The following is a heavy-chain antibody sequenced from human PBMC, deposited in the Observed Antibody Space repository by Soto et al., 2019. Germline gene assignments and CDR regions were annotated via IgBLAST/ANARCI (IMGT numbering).Heavy chain of an antibody. J-gene: IGHJ4*02. D-gene: IGHD1-20*01. CDR1: GFSFSRYG. Sequence: PGGALRLSCAASGFSFSRYGIHWVRQAPGKGLEWVAVISKDGGDKEYAESVKGRCTISRENSKSTVYLQMNSLRVEDTAVYYCAKDGFKYNYFYDYSGQGTMVTFSS. CDR3: AKDGFKYNYFYDY. CDR2: ISKDGGDK. V-gene: IGHV3-30*18.